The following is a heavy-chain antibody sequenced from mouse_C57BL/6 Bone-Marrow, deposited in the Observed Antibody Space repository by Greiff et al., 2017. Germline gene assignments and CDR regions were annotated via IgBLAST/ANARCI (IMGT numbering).Heavy chain of an antibody. V-gene: IGHV5-6*01. CDR3: AIRRGVAY. Sequence: VQLKESGGDLVKPGGSLKLSCAASGFTFSSYGMSWVRQTPDKRLEWVATISSGGSYPYYPDSVKGRFTISRDNAKNTLYLQMSSLKSEDTAMYYCAIRRGVAYWGQGTLVTVSA. CDR2: ISSGGSYP. CDR1: GFTFSSYG. J-gene: IGHJ3*01.